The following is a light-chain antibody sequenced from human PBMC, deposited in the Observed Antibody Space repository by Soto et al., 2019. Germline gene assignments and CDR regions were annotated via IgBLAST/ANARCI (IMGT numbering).Light chain of an antibody. CDR3: MQATQFPWT. CDR1: QSLEDSDGNSY. V-gene: IGKV2-24*01. J-gene: IGKJ1*01. Sequence: IVMTQTPLSSAVTLGQPASISCRSSQSLEDSDGNSYLSWLHQRPGQPPRLLIYKISNRLSGVPDRFSGSGAGTVFTLRISRVEADDVALYYCMQATQFPWTFGQGTRVEIK. CDR2: KIS.